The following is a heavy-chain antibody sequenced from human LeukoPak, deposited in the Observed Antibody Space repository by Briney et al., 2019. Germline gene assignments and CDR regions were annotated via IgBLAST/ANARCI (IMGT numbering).Heavy chain of an antibody. CDR1: GFTFSSYA. D-gene: IGHD2-2*01. J-gene: IGHJ4*02. Sequence: PGGSLRLLCAASGFTFSSYAMNWVRQAPGKGLEWVSSISSSSSYIYYADSVKGRFTISRDNAKNSLYLQMNSLRAEDTAVYYCASSGYQLLFTASPLDDYWGRGTRVSVSS. CDR3: ASSGYQLLFTASPLDDY. CDR2: ISSSSSYI. V-gene: IGHV3-21*01.